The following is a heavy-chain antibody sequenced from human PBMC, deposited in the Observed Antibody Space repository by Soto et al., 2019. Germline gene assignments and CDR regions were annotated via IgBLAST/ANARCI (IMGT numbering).Heavy chain of an antibody. CDR2: INPNSGGT. V-gene: IGHV1-2*04. CDR1: GYTFTGYY. Sequence: ASVKVSCKASGYTFTGYYMHWVRQAPGQGLEWMGWINPNSGGTNYAQKFQGWVTMTRATSISTAYMALSRLRSDDTAVYYCARFRVGGDAFDIWGQGTMVTVSS. J-gene: IGHJ3*02. CDR3: ARFRVGGDAFDI. D-gene: IGHD3-10*01.